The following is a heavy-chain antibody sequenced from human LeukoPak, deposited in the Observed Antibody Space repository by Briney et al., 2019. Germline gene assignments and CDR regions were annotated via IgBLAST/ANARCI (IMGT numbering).Heavy chain of an antibody. CDR1: GYTFTSYG. J-gene: IGHJ4*02. D-gene: IGHD2-2*01. CDR2: ISAYNGNT. V-gene: IGHV1-18*04. CDR3: ARDEETEDIVVVPAASDY. Sequence: ASVKVSCKASGYTFTSYGISWVRQAPGQRLEWMGWISAYNGNTNYAQKLQGRVTMTTDTSTSTAYMELRSLRSDDTAVYYCARDEETEDIVVVPAASDYWGQGTLVTVSS.